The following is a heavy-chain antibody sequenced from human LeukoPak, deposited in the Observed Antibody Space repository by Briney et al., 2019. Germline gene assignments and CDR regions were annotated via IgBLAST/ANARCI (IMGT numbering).Heavy chain of an antibody. Sequence: PGGSLRLSCAASGFTLSNYWMSWVRQAPGKGLEWVANIKQDGSGNYVDSVKGRFTISRDNAKNSLYLQMNSLRVDDTAVYYCARGSYWGGDYWGQGTLVTVSS. D-gene: IGHD7-27*01. CDR3: ARGSYWGGDY. CDR2: IKQDGSG. V-gene: IGHV3-7*01. CDR1: GFTLSNYW. J-gene: IGHJ4*02.